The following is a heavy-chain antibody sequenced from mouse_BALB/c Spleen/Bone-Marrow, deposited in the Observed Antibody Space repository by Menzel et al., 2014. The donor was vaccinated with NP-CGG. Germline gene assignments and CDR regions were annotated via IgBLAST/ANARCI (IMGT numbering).Heavy chain of an antibody. CDR1: GSNIKDTY. CDR3: ARWEYYAMDY. J-gene: IGHJ4*01. D-gene: IGHD4-1*01. CDR2: IDPANGNT. Sequence: EVKVVESGAELVKPGASVKLSCTASGSNIKDTYMHWVKQRPEQGLEWIGRIDPANGNTKYDPKFQGKATITADTSSNTAYLRLSSLTSEDTAVYYCARWEYYAMDYWGQGTSVTVSS. V-gene: IGHV14-3*02.